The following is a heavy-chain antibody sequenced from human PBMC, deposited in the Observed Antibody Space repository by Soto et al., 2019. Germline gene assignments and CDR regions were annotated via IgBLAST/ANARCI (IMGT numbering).Heavy chain of an antibody. CDR1: GDSVPSNSAA. J-gene: IGHJ3*02. Sequence: SQTLSLTCAISGDSVPSNSAAWNWIRQSPSRGLERLGRTYYRSKWYNDYAVSVKSRITINPDTSKNQFSLQLNSVTPEDTAVYYCARESRHLRQRLVPHDAFDIWGQGTMVTVS. V-gene: IGHV6-1*01. D-gene: IGHD6-13*01. CDR3: ARESRHLRQRLVPHDAFDI. CDR2: TYYRSKWYN.